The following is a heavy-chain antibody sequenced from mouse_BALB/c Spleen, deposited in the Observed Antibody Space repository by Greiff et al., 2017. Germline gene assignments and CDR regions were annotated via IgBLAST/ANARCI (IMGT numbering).Heavy chain of an antibody. V-gene: IGHV1-69*01. D-gene: IGHD2-1*01. CDR2: IDTSDSYT. Sequence: QVQLQQPGAELVMPGASVKMSCKASGYTFTDYWMHWVKQRPGQGLEWIGAIDTSDSYTSYNQKFKGKATLTVDESSSTAYMQLSSLTSEDSAVYYCASGNPFAYWGQGTLVTVSA. J-gene: IGHJ3*01. CDR1: GYTFTDYW. CDR3: ASGNPFAY.